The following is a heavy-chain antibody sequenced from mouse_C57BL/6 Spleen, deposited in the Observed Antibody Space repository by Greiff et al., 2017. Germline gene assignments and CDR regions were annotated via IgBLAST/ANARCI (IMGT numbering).Heavy chain of an antibody. Sequence: QVQLKESGAELVRPGASVTLSCKASGYTFTDYEMHWVKQTPVHGLEWIGAIDPETGGTAYTQKFKGKAILTADKSSSTAYMELRSLTSEDSAIYYGTRAAYYYSSSYEFAYWGQGTLVTVSS. CDR2: IDPETGGT. D-gene: IGHD1-1*01. CDR1: GYTFTDYE. V-gene: IGHV1-15*01. J-gene: IGHJ3*01. CDR3: TRAAYYYSSSYEFAY.